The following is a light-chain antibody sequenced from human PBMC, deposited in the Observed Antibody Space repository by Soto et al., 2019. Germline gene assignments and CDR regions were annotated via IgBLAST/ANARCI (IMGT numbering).Light chain of an antibody. V-gene: IGKV4-1*01. Sequence: DIVMTQSPDCLAVSLGERATINCKSSQSVLYSSNNRNYLAWYQQKPGQPPKLLIYWASTRESGVPDRFSGSGSGTDFTLTISSLQAEDVAVYYCQQYYSTPLTFGQGTRLEI. CDR2: WAS. CDR3: QQYYSTPLT. J-gene: IGKJ5*01. CDR1: QSVLYSSNNRNY.